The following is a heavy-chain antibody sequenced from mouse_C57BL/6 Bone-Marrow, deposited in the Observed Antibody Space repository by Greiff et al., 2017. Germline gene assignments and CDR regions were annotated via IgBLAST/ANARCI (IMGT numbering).Heavy chain of an antibody. CDR1: GFTFSSYA. V-gene: IGHV5-9-1*02. J-gene: IGHJ1*03. D-gene: IGHD1-1*01. CDR3: TRVGYYGSRRYFDV. CDR2: ISSGGDYI. Sequence: EVQGVESGEGLVKPGGSLKLSCAASGFTFSSYALSWVRQTPEKRLEWVAYISSGGDYIYYADTVKGRVTISRDNARNTLYLQMSSLKSEDTAMYYCTRVGYYGSRRYFDVWGTGTTVTVSS.